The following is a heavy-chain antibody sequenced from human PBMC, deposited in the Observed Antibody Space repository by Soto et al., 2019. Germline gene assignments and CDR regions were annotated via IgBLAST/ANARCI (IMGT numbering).Heavy chain of an antibody. D-gene: IGHD2-2*01. CDR2: ISRSGETI. CDR3: ASRHLADCSGTSCLYYFDY. CDR1: GITFSGFT. J-gene: IGHJ4*02. Sequence: PWGSLRLSCAASGITFSGFTMNWVRQAPGRGLEWISYISRSGETIYYADSVKGRFTISRDNAENSLYLQMNSLRDEDTAVYYCASRHLADCSGTSCLYYFDYWGQGTLVTVSS. V-gene: IGHV3-48*02.